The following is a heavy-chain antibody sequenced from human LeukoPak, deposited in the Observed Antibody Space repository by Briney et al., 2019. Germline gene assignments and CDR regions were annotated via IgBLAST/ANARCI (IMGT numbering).Heavy chain of an antibody. J-gene: IGHJ4*02. CDR3: TSGPLTGTTNY. CDR1: GFSFSDHS. D-gene: IGHD1-7*01. CDR2: ISYDGGDK. Sequence: GGSLRLSCAASGFSFSDHSMHWVRQAPGKGLEWVTVISYDGGDKFYTDSVKGRFLISRDNSKNTLYLQMSSLKTEDTAVYYCTSGPLTGTTNYWGQGTLVTVSS. V-gene: IGHV3-30*04.